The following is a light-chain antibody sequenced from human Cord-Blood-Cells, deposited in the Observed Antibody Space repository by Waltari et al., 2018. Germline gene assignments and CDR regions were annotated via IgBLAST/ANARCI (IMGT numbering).Light chain of an antibody. CDR3: QQYGSSPLT. Sequence: EIVLMQSPGTLSLSPGDRATLSCRASQSVSSSYLAWYQQKPGQAPRLLIYGASSRATGIPDRFSGSGSGTDFTLTISRLEPEDFAVYYCQQYGSSPLTFGGGTKVEIK. CDR2: GAS. J-gene: IGKJ4*01. CDR1: QSVSSSY. V-gene: IGKV3-20*01.